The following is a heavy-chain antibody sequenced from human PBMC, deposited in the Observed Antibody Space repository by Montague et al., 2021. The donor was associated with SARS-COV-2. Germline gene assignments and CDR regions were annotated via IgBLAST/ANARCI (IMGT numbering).Heavy chain of an antibody. V-gene: IGHV4-59*08. D-gene: IGHD3-9*01. CDR1: GVSVTDYY. J-gene: IGHJ4*02. CDR3: VRHPHYDGLNGPPDF. Sequence: SETLSLTCTVSGVSVTDYYWCWIRQPQGTGQEWVGDVLYNKGTNFNSSPTRRVAISVATSKNQFSLRLTSVTAAATAFSYCVRHPHYDGLNGPPDFWDQGTLVTVSS. CDR2: VLYNKGT.